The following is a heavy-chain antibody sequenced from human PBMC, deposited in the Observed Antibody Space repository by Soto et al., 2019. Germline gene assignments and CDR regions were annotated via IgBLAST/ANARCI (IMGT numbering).Heavy chain of an antibody. D-gene: IGHD2-15*01. CDR2: ISAYNGNT. J-gene: IGHJ4*02. Sequence: ASVKVSCKASGYTFTSYGISWVRQAPGQGLEWMGWISAYNGNTNYAQKLQGRVTMTTDTSTSTAYMELRSLRSDDTAVYYCARDLIQWWDPYYFDYWGQGTLVTVSS. CDR1: GYTFTSYG. V-gene: IGHV1-18*01. CDR3: ARDLIQWWDPYYFDY.